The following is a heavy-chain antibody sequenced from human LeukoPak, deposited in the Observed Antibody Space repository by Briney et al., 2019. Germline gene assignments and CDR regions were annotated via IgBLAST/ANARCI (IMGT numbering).Heavy chain of an antibody. J-gene: IGHJ4*02. CDR3: ARIGSHCSSTNCYGDY. D-gene: IGHD2-2*01. CDR1: GGSFSDHY. V-gene: IGHV4-34*01. Sequence: SETLSLTCAVYGGSFSDHYWSWIRQPPGKGLEWVGEINHSGSTDYNPSLKSRVTISIDTSKNQFSLRLNSVTAADTALYYCARIGSHCSSTNCYGDYWGQGALVTVSS. CDR2: INHSGST.